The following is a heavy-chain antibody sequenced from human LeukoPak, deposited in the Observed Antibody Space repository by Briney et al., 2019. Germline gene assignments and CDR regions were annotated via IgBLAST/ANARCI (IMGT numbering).Heavy chain of an antibody. J-gene: IGHJ4*02. CDR1: GGSISSHY. V-gene: IGHV4-59*11. D-gene: IGHD1-14*01. CDR3: ARGYVANFDF. CDR2: IYYSGGT. Sequence: SETLSLTCTVSGGSISSHYWSCIRQPPGKGLEWIGYIYYSGGTNYNPSLKSRVTISVDTSNNQFSLKLSSVTAADTAVYYCARGYVANFDFWGQGTLVTVSS.